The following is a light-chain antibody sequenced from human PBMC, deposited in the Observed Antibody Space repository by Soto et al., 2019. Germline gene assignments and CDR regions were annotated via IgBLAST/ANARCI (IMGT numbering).Light chain of an antibody. V-gene: IGKV1-39*01. J-gene: IGKJ1*01. CDR2: AAS. CDR3: QQSYNSPQT. Sequence: DIQMTQSPSSLSASVGDEVTITCRASQTIMTYLNWYQLKPGKPPRLLIYAASSLQSGVPSRFSGSGSGTEFTLTISSLQPEDFATYSCQQSYNSPQTFGRGTKVESK. CDR1: QTIMTY.